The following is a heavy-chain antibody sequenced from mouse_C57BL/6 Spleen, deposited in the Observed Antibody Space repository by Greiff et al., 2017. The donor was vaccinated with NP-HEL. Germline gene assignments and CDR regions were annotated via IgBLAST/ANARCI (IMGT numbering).Heavy chain of an antibody. CDR3: ARRGPYGSSPYWYFDV. CDR1: GYTFTSYW. CDR2: IYPGSGST. V-gene: IGHV1-55*01. J-gene: IGHJ1*03. Sequence: QVQLQQPGAELVKPGASVKMSCKASGYTFTSYWITWVKQRPGQGLEWIGDIYPGSGSTNYNEKFKSKATLTVDTSSSTAYMQLSSLTSEDSAVYYCARRGPYGSSPYWYFDVWGTGTTVTVSS. D-gene: IGHD1-1*01.